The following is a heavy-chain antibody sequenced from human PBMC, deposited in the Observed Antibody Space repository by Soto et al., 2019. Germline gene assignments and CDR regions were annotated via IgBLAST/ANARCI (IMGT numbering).Heavy chain of an antibody. D-gene: IGHD5-12*01. V-gene: IGHV1-69*10. Sequence: SVKVSCKARGGIFNNYAITWVGQAPGQGLEWMGGIIPILCTTNHAQNFQGRVTITADKSTSPAYMELTSLTSEDTAVYFCARFYYDYLGNDKYYPYGLYVWGQGTTVTVSS. CDR3: ARFYYDYLGNDKYYPYGLYV. CDR2: IIPILCTT. J-gene: IGHJ6*02. CDR1: GGIFNNYA.